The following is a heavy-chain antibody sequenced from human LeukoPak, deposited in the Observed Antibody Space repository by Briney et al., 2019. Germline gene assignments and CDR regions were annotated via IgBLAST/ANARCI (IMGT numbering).Heavy chain of an antibody. J-gene: IGHJ6*02. CDR2: ISGSGGST. D-gene: IGHD6-19*01. V-gene: IGHV3-23*01. CDR3: AKAGYSSGWTRYYGMDV. Sequence: AGGSLRLSCAASGFTFSSYAMSWVRQAPGKGLEWVSAISGSGGSTYYADSVKGRFTISRDNSNNTLYLQMNSLRPDDTAVYYCAKAGYSSGWTRYYGMDVWGQGTTVTVSS. CDR1: GFTFSSYA.